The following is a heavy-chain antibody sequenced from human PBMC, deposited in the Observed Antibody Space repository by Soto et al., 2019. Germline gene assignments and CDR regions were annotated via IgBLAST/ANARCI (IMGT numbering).Heavy chain of an antibody. CDR3: ARASNHYEVWSGYHYNGFDP. Sequence: SETLSLTRTVSGGSISSGDYYWSWIRQPPGQGLEWIGYIYYSGSTYYNPSLKSRVTISVDTSKNQFSLKLSSVTAADTAVYYCARASNHYEVWSGYHYNGFDPWGQGTLVTVSS. CDR2: IYYSGST. D-gene: IGHD3-3*01. J-gene: IGHJ5*02. V-gene: IGHV4-30-4*01. CDR1: GGSISSGDYY.